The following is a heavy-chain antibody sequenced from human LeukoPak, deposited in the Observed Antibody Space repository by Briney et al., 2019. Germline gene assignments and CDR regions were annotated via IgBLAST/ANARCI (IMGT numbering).Heavy chain of an antibody. D-gene: IGHD2-21*02. J-gene: IGHJ2*01. CDR1: GFTFSSYA. CDR3: ARPVVTAIMIAWYFDL. Sequence: GRSLRLSCAASGFTFSSYAMHGVRQAPGKGLEGVAVISYDGSNKYYADSVKGRFTISRDNSKNTLYLQMNSLRAEDTAVYYCARPVVTAIMIAWYFDLWGRGTLVTVSS. CDR2: ISYDGSNK. V-gene: IGHV3-30-3*01.